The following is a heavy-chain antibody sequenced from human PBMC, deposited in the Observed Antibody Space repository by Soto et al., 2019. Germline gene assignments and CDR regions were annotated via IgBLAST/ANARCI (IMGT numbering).Heavy chain of an antibody. Sequence: ASVKVSCKASGYTFTSYGISWVRQAPGQGLEWMGWISAYNGNTNYAQKLQGRVTMTTDTSTSTAYMELRSLRSDDTAVYYCARDFLGQYCGGDCYPIVYYYYGMDVWGQGTTVTVSS. CDR3: ARDFLGQYCGGDCYPIVYYYYGMDV. V-gene: IGHV1-18*01. D-gene: IGHD2-21*02. J-gene: IGHJ6*02. CDR2: ISAYNGNT. CDR1: GYTFTSYG.